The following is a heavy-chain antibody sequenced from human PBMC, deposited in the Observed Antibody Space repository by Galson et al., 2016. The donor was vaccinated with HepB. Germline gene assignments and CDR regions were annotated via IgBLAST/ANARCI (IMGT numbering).Heavy chain of an antibody. CDR1: GVTFSSSA. J-gene: IGHJ4*02. CDR2: ISYDGSNR. D-gene: IGHD5-24*01. V-gene: IGHV3-30-3*01. Sequence: SLRLSCAPCGVTFSSSAMHWVRQAPGKGLVWVAVISYDGSNRYYADSVKGRFTISRDNSKNTLYLQMNSLRPEDTAVYYCASVENFDYWGQGTLVTVSS. CDR3: ASVENFDY.